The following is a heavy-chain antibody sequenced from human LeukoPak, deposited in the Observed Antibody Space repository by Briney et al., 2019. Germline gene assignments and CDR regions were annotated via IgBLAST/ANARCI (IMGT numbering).Heavy chain of an antibody. V-gene: IGHV3-23*01. CDR3: ARDPSSGYLFQH. J-gene: IGHJ1*01. CDR2: ISGSGDSA. Sequence: PGGSLRLSCVASEFTSLAMTWVRQAPGKGLEWVSAISGSGDSAYYADSVKGRFTISRDNSKNTLYLQMNSLRAEDTAVYYCARDPSSGYLFQHWGQGTLVTVSS. D-gene: IGHD3-22*01. CDR1: EFTSLA.